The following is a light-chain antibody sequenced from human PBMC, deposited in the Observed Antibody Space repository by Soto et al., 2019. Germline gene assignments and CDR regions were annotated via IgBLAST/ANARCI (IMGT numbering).Light chain of an antibody. Sequence: DLQMTQSPSSVSASVGDRVSITCRASQGISSWLAWYQQKPGRAPKLLIYTGSSLQSGVPSRFSGTGLGRDFALTISGLHPKGVEIDLCQQANSFPLSSGGGTKVEIK. CDR1: QGISSW. J-gene: IGKJ4*01. V-gene: IGKV1-12*01. CDR3: QQANSFPLS. CDR2: TGS.